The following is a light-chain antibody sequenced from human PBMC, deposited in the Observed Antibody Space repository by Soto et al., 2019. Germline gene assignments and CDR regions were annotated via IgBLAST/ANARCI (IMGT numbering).Light chain of an antibody. CDR2: DNN. CDR3: QVWHSGSDHYV. Sequence: SYELTQPPSVSMAPGQTARVTRGGNNIGSKSVHWYQQKPGQAPVLVVYDNNDRPSGIPERFSGSNSGNTATLTISRVEAGDEADYYCQVWHSGSDHYVFGTGTKVTV. CDR1: NIGSKS. V-gene: IGLV3-21*02. J-gene: IGLJ1*01.